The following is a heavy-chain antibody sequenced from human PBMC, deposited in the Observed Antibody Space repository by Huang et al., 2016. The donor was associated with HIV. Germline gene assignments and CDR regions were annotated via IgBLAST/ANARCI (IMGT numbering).Heavy chain of an antibody. D-gene: IGHD3-3*01. CDR3: ARGAPDLDSHLDH. V-gene: IGHV1-69*13. Sequence: QVQLVQSGAEVKKPGSSVKVSCKVSGCTFNNAISWVRQAPGQGLDGMGGIIPIFGTPNYARKFQVRVTITADESTSIAYMELSSLRSEDTAVYYCARGAPDLDSHLDHWGQGTLVTVSS. CDR2: IIPIFGTP. CDR1: GCTFNNA. J-gene: IGHJ4*02.